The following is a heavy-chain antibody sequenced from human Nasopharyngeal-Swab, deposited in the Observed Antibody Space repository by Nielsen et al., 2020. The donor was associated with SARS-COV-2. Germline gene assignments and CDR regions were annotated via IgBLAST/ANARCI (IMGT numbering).Heavy chain of an antibody. V-gene: IGHV1-18*01. CDR2: ISAYNGNT. J-gene: IGHJ6*02. CDR1: GYTFTSYG. D-gene: IGHD5-18*01. Sequence: ASVKVSCKASGYTFTSYGIGWVRQAPGQGLEWMGWISAYNGNTNYAQKLQGRVTMTTDTSTSTAYMELRSLRSDDTAVYYCARDSVDTAMVRNYYGMDVWGQGTTVTVSS. CDR3: ARDSVDTAMVRNYYGMDV.